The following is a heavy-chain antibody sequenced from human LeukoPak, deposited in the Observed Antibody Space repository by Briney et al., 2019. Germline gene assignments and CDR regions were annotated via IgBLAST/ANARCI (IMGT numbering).Heavy chain of an antibody. CDR1: GGTFSSYA. Sequence: SVKVSCKASGGTFSSYAISWVRRAPGQGLEWMGRIIPILGIANYAQKFQGRVTITADKSTSTAYMELSSLRSEDTAVYYCASAIVATENGMDVWGQGTTVTVSS. CDR2: IIPILGIA. V-gene: IGHV1-69*04. D-gene: IGHD5-12*01. CDR3: ASAIVATENGMDV. J-gene: IGHJ6*02.